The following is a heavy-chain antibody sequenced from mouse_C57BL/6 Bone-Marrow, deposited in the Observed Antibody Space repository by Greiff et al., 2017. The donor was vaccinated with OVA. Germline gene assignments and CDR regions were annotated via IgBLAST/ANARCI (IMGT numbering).Heavy chain of an antibody. CDR3: ARSREGNYWYFDV. CDR1: GYSITSGYY. Sequence: VQLKESGPGLVKPSQSLSLTCSVTGYSITSGYYWNWIRQFPGNKLEWMGYISYDGSNNYNPSLKNRISITRDTSKNQFFLKLNSVTTEDTATYYCARSREGNYWYFDVWGTGTTVTVSS. J-gene: IGHJ1*03. D-gene: IGHD2-1*01. V-gene: IGHV3-6*01. CDR2: ISYDGSN.